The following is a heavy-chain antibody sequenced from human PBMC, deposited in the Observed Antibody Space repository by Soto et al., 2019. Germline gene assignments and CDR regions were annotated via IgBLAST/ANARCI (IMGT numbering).Heavy chain of an antibody. D-gene: IGHD6-13*01. CDR2: IDYRGRT. V-gene: IGHV4-31*03. CDR3: ARVSAAGTRWFDS. Sequence: QVLLQESGPGLVKPSQTLSLTCTVSGASIDSGGFFWSWIRQLPGKGLEWIGYIDYRGRTFYNPSLKSRATISRDTSTSQFSLKVDSVPAADTAVFFCARVSAAGTRWFDSWGQGTLVTVSS. CDR1: GASIDSGGFF. J-gene: IGHJ5*01.